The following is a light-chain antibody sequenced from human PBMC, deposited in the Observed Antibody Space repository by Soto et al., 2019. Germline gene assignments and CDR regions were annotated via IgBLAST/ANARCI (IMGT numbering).Light chain of an antibody. V-gene: IGLV2-14*01. J-gene: IGLJ1*01. CDR3: ISYTRTSTYV. Sequence: QSALTQPASVPGSPGQSITISCTGTSSDVGTYDYVSWYQQYPGKAPKLMIYDVSNRPSGVSNRFSGSKSGNTASLTTSGLQAEDEADYYCISYTRTSTYVFGAGTKVTVL. CDR2: DVS. CDR1: SSDVGTYDY.